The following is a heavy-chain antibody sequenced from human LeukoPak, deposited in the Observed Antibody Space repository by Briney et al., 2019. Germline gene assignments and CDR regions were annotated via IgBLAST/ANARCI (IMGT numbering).Heavy chain of an antibody. D-gene: IGHD3-10*01. CDR1: GFTFSSYG. V-gene: IGHV3-30*02. Sequence: PGGSLRLSCAASGFTFSSYGMHWVRQAPGKGLEWVAFIRYDGSNKYYADSVKGRFTISRDNSKNTLYLQMNSLRAEDTAVYYCAKDLPLQFYYGSGSFDYWGQGTLVTVSS. CDR3: AKDLPLQFYYGSGSFDY. J-gene: IGHJ4*02. CDR2: IRYDGSNK.